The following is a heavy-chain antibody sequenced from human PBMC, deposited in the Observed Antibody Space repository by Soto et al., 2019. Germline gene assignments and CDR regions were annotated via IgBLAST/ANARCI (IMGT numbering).Heavy chain of an antibody. J-gene: IGHJ6*02. CDR2: IYYSGTT. D-gene: IGHD1-26*01. Sequence: QVQLQESGPGLVKPSETLSLTCTVSGGSISDYYWSWIRQPPGKGLEWIGYIYYSGTTNYSPSLKSRVTISLDTSKNQFSLKPSSVTAADSAIYYCARQSGGYYYYGMDVWGQGTTVTVFS. CDR1: GGSISDYY. V-gene: IGHV4-59*08. CDR3: ARQSGGYYYYGMDV.